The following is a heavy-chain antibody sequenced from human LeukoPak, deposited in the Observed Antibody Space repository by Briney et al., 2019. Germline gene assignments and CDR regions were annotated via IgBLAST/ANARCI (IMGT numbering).Heavy chain of an antibody. V-gene: IGHV3-21*01. CDR1: GFTFSSYR. J-gene: IGHJ4*02. CDR2: ISSSSNYI. CDR3: ARDPRAVADQRRGDY. D-gene: IGHD6-19*01. Sequence: GGCLRLSCAASGFTFSSYRMTWVRQAPGKGLEWVSSISSSSNYIYYADSVKGRFTISRDNAKNSLFLQMNSLTVEDTALYYCARDPRAVADQRRGDYWGQETLVTVSS.